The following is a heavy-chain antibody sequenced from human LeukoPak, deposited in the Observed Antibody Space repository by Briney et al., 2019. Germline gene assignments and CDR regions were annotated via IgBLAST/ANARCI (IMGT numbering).Heavy chain of an antibody. CDR3: ARSADYYYYYMDV. Sequence: GGSLRLSCAASGFTFSSYSMNWVRQAPGKGLEWVSYISSSSSTIYYADSVKGRFTISRDNAKNSLYLQMNSLRAEDTAVYYCARSADYYYYYMDVWGKGTTVTVSS. V-gene: IGHV3-48*01. CDR1: GFTFSSYS. J-gene: IGHJ6*03. CDR2: ISSSSSTI.